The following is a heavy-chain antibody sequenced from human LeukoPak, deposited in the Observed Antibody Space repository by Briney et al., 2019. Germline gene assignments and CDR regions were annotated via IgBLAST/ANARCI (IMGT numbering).Heavy chain of an antibody. CDR1: GYSFTNYW. CDR2: VYPVDSDT. D-gene: IGHD5-12*01. CDR3: ARAPSGDSGDVDY. J-gene: IGHJ4*02. V-gene: IGHV5-51*01. Sequence: GESLEISCKGSGYSFTNYWIGWVRQMPGKGLEWMGIVYPVDSDTRYSPSFQGQVTISADKSISTAYPQWSSLKASDTAMYYCARAPSGDSGDVDYWGQGTLVTVSS.